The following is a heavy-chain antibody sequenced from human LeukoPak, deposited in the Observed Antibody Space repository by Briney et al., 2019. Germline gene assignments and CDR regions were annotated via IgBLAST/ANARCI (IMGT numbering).Heavy chain of an antibody. CDR2: IIPILGIA. V-gene: IGHV1-69*04. CDR1: GYTFTSYD. J-gene: IGHJ6*02. CDR3: ATKTNYYYYGMDV. Sequence: GASVKVSCKASGYTFTSYDINWVRQAPGQGLEWMGRIIPILGIANYAQKFQGRVTITADKSTSTAYMELSSLRSEDTAVYYCATKTNYYYYGMDVWGQGTTVTVSS.